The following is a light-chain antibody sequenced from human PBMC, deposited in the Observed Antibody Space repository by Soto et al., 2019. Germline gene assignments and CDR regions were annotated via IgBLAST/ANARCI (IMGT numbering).Light chain of an antibody. V-gene: IGKV3-20*01. CDR2: GAS. Sequence: EIVLMQSPGTLSLSPWERATLSCRASQSVSSSYLAWYQQKPGQAPRLLIYGASSRATGIPDRFSGSGSGTDFTLTISRLEPEDFAVYYCQQYGSSPRTFGQGTKV. CDR1: QSVSSSY. J-gene: IGKJ1*01. CDR3: QQYGSSPRT.